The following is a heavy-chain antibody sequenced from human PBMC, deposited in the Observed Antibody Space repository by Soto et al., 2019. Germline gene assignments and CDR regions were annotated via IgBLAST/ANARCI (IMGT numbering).Heavy chain of an antibody. D-gene: IGHD2-2*01. J-gene: IGHJ6*03. CDR1: GGSISSYY. V-gene: IGHV4-59*01. Sequence: SETLSLTCTVSGGSISSYYWSWIRQPPGKGLEWIGYIYYSGSTNYNPSLKSRVTISVDTSKNQFSLKLSSVTAADTAVYYCARVSDCSSTSCYDGSYYYMDVWGKGTTVTVSS. CDR2: IYYSGST. CDR3: ARVSDCSSTSCYDGSYYYMDV.